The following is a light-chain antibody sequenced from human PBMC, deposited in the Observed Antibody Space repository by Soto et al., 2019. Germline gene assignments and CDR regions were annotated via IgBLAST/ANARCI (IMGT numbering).Light chain of an antibody. CDR3: SSYTSTNFVI. CDR2: DVS. Sequence: QSALTQPASVSGSPGQSITISCTGSSGDIGDYKYVSWYKQHPGKAPKLMIYDVSNRPSGVSNHFSASKSGNTASLTISGLQAEDEADYYCSSYTSTNFVIFGGGTQLTVL. CDR1: SGDIGDYKY. J-gene: IGLJ2*01. V-gene: IGLV2-14*01.